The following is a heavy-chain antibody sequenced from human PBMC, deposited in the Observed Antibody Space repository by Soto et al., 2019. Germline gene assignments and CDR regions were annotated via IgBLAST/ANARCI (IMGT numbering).Heavy chain of an antibody. CDR1: GFTFSSYA. V-gene: IGHV3-23*01. D-gene: IGHD3-9*01. J-gene: IGHJ4*02. CDR3: AKSGYFDWLLYYFDY. CDR2: ISGSGGST. Sequence: PGGSLRLSCAASGFTFSSYAMSWVRQAPGKGLGWVSAISGSGGSTYYADSVKGRFTISRDNSKNTLYLQMNSLRAEDTAVYYCAKSGYFDWLLYYFDYWGQGTLVTVSS.